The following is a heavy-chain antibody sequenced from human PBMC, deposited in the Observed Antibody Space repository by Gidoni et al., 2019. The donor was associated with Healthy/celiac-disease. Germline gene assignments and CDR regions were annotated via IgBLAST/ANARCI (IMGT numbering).Heavy chain of an antibody. D-gene: IGHD4-17*01. CDR1: GFNFSSHS. J-gene: IGHJ2*01. CDR2: ISSSSSTI. Sequence: EVQLVESGGGLVQPGGSLRLSCAASGFNFSSHSMNWVRQPPGKGLEWVSYISSSSSTIYYADSVKGRFTISRDNAKNSLYLQMNSLRDEDTAVYYCARNGLHDYGGNGAFWWYFDLWGRGTLVTVSS. V-gene: IGHV3-48*02. CDR3: ARNGLHDYGGNGAFWWYFDL.